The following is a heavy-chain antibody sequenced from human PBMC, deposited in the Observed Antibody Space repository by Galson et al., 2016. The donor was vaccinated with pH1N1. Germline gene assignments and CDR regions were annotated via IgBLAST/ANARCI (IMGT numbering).Heavy chain of an antibody. CDR2: INPNSGGT. D-gene: IGHD3-10*01. V-gene: IGHV1-2*02. J-gene: IGHJ5*02. CDR3: ATGSGNSWFDP. Sequence: SVKVSCKASGYTFTGHYIHWARQAPGHGLEWMGWINPNSGGTKYVQKFQGRVTLTRDTSINTAYMELSGLTSDDTALYYCATGSGNSWFDPWGQGTLVTVSS. CDR1: GYTFTGHY.